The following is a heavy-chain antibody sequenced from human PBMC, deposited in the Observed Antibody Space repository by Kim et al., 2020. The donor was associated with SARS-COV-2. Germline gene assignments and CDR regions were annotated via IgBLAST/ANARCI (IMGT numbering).Heavy chain of an antibody. V-gene: IGHV4-59*01. D-gene: IGHD2-2*02. J-gene: IGHJ4*02. CDR3: ARDRVSCSSTSCYRFFDY. Sequence: KSRVNISVDTSKNQFSLKLSSVTAADTAVYYCARDRVSCSSTSCYRFFDYWGQGTLVTVSS.